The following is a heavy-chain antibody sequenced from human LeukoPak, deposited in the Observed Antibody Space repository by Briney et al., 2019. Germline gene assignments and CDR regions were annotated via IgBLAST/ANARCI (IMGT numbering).Heavy chain of an antibody. CDR1: GFTFSSYS. CDR3: ARELGSSWYVFGY. J-gene: IGHJ4*02. V-gene: IGHV3-21*01. CDR2: ISSSSSYI. D-gene: IGHD6-13*01. Sequence: GGSLRLSCAASGFTFSSYSMNWVRQAPGKGLEWVSSISSSSSYIYYADSVKGRLTISRDNAKNSLYLQMNSLRAEDTAVYYCARELGSSWYVFGYWGQGTLVTVSS.